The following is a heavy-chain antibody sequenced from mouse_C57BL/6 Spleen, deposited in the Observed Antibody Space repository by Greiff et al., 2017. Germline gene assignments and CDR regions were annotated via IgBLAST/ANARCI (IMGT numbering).Heavy chain of an antibody. CDR3: ARYDDYDEFAY. CDR1: GYSFTSYY. J-gene: IGHJ3*01. V-gene: IGHV1-66*01. Sequence: QVQLQQSGPELVKPGASVKISCKASGYSFTSYYIHWVKQRPGQGLEWIGWIYPGSGNTKYNEKFKGKATLTADTSSSTAYMQLSSLTSEDSAVYYCARYDDYDEFAYWGQGTLVTVSA. D-gene: IGHD2-4*01. CDR2: IYPGSGNT.